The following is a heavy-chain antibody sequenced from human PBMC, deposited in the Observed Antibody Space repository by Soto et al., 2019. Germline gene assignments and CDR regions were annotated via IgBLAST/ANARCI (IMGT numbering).Heavy chain of an antibody. CDR3: AKEMTGYSSGWYDAFDI. Sequence: EVQLLESGGGLVQPGGSLRLSCAASGFTFSSYAMSWVRQAPGKGLEWVSAISGSGGSTYYADSVKGRFTISRDNSKNPLSLQMNSLRAEDTAVYYCAKEMTGYSSGWYDAFDIWGQGTMVTVSS. CDR1: GFTFSSYA. V-gene: IGHV3-23*01. J-gene: IGHJ3*02. D-gene: IGHD6-19*01. CDR2: ISGSGGST.